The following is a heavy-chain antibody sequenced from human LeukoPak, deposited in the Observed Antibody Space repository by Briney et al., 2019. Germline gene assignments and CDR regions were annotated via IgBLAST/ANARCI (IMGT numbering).Heavy chain of an antibody. CDR1: GDSINTGSYY. Sequence: SETLSLTCTVSGDSINTGSYYWGWLRQPPGKGLEWLGYIFYSGSTNYNPSLKSRITISVDTSKNQFSLKLSSVTAADTAVYYCARVVGPADPFDYWGQGTLVTVSS. CDR3: ARVVGPADPFDY. J-gene: IGHJ4*02. D-gene: IGHD6-13*01. V-gene: IGHV4-61*01. CDR2: IFYSGST.